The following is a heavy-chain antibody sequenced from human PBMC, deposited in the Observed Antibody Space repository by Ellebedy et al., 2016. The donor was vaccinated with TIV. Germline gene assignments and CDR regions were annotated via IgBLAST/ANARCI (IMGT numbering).Heavy chain of an antibody. V-gene: IGHV3-33*01. CDR3: ARASGGNYYDSSENDY. Sequence: GGSLRLXXAASGFTFSSYGMHWVRQAPGKGLEWVAVIWYDGSNKYYADSVKGRFTISRDNSKNTLYLQMNSLRAEDTAVYYCARASGGNYYDSSENDYWGQGTLVTVSS. D-gene: IGHD3-22*01. CDR2: IWYDGSNK. CDR1: GFTFSSYG. J-gene: IGHJ4*02.